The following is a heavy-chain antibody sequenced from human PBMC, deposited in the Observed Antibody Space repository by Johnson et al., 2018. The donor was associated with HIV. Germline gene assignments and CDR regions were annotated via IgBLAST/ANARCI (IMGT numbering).Heavy chain of an antibody. D-gene: IGHD1-26*01. CDR1: GFTFSNAW. V-gene: IGHV3-7*05. CDR2: IKQDGSKN. CDR3: AREVGRYSGSYYGDAFVI. J-gene: IGHJ3*02. Sequence: EVQLVESGGGLVKPGGSLRLSCEASGFTFSNAWMRWVRQAPGKGLEWVANIKQDGSKNYYVGSVKGRFTISRDNAKNSLYLQMSSLRAEDTAVYYCAREVGRYSGSYYGDAFVIWGQGTMVTVSS.